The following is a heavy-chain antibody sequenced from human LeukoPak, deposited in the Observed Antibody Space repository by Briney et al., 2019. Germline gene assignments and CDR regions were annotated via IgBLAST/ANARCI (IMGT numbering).Heavy chain of an antibody. CDR2: ISSSSRYI. CDR3: ARDRPPLYYGMDV. Sequence: PGGSLRLSCAASGFTFSSYSMNWVRRAPGKGLEWVSSISSSSRYIYFADSVKGRFTISRDYAKNSLYLQMNSLRAEDTAVYYCARDRPPLYYGMDVSGQGTTVTVSS. V-gene: IGHV3-21*01. J-gene: IGHJ6*02. CDR1: GFTFSSYS.